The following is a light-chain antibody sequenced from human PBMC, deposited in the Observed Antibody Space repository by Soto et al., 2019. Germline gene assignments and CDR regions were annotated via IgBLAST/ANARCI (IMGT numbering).Light chain of an antibody. CDR1: QSINSNY. J-gene: IGKJ1*01. Sequence: EIVLTQSPGTLSLSPGERATLSCRASQSINSNYLAWYQQKPGQAPRLLISGASSRAADIPDRFSGSGSGTDFTLTINRLEPEDFAVYYCQQYDSSPRTFGQGTKVDIK. V-gene: IGKV3-20*01. CDR2: GAS. CDR3: QQYDSSPRT.